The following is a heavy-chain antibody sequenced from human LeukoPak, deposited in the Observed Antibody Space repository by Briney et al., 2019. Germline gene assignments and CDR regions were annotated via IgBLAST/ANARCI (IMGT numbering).Heavy chain of an antibody. J-gene: IGHJ4*02. Sequence: SETLSLTCTVSGGSISSSSYYWGWIRQPPGKGLEWIGSIYYSGSTYYNPSLKCRVTISVDTSKNQFSLKLSSVTAADTAVYYCARAGGYSYGGGLDVDYWGQGTLVTVSS. CDR1: GGSISSSSYY. V-gene: IGHV4-39*07. D-gene: IGHD5-18*01. CDR3: ARAGGYSYGGGLDVDY. CDR2: IYYSGST.